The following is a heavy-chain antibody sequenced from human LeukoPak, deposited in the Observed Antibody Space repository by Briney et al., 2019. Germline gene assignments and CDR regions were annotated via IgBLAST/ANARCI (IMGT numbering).Heavy chain of an antibody. J-gene: IGHJ4*02. CDR1: GGSFSGYY. CDR2: INHSGST. CDR3: ARGRYDFWSGYSNYFDY. Sequence: SETLSLTCAVYGGSFSGYYWSWIRQPPGKGLEWIGEINHSGSTNYNPSLKSRVTISVDTSKNQFSLKLSSVTAADTAVYYCARGRYDFWSGYSNYFDYWGQGTLVTVSS. D-gene: IGHD3-3*01. V-gene: IGHV4-34*01.